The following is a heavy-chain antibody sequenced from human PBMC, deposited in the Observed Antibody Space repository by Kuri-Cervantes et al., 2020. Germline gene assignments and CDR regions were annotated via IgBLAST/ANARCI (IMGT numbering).Heavy chain of an antibody. CDR2: ISPSGDSI. Sequence: ASVKVSCKASGYTFSNFYMHWARQAPGQGLEWMGVISPSGDSIRYAQKFQGRVTMTRDTSTSTAYMELSNLRSEDTAVYYCARVYCTGGVCYGFFGFDYWGQGTLVTVSS. CDR3: ARVYCTGGVCYGFFGFDY. J-gene: IGHJ4*02. D-gene: IGHD2-8*02. CDR1: GYTFSNFY. V-gene: IGHV1-46*01.